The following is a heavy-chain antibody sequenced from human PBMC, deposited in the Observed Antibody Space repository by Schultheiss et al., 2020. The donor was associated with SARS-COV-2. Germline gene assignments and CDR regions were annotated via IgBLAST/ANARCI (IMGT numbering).Heavy chain of an antibody. CDR3: AMSSSWFRETYYYYYAMDV. Sequence: GGSLRLSCAASGFTFSSYSMNWVRQAPGKGLEWVSAISGSGGSTYFADSVKGRFTISRDHSKNTVFLQMNSLRAEDTAVYYCAMSSSWFRETYYYYYAMDVWGQGTTVTVSS. J-gene: IGHJ6*02. CDR2: ISGSGGST. D-gene: IGHD6-13*01. CDR1: GFTFSSYS. V-gene: IGHV3-23*01.